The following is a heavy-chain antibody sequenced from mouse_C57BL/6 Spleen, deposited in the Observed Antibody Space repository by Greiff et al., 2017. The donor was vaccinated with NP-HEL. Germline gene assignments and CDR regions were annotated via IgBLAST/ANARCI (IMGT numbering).Heavy chain of an antibody. CDR3: AREEDTVVA. CDR2: ISYDGSN. Sequence: EVKLQESGPGLVKPSQSLSLTCSVTGYSITSGYYWNWIRQFPGNKLEWMGYISYDGSNNYNPSLKNRISITRDTSKNQFFLKLNSVTTEDTATYYCAREEDTVVAWGQGTTLTVSS. V-gene: IGHV3-6*01. D-gene: IGHD1-1*01. CDR1: GYSITSGYY. J-gene: IGHJ2*01.